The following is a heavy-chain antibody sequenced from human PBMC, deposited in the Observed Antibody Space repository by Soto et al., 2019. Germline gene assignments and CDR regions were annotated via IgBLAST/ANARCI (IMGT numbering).Heavy chain of an antibody. CDR3: TTDPEYCISTSC. CDR1: GFTFSNAW. D-gene: IGHD2-2*01. CDR2: IKSKTDGGTT. J-gene: IGHJ4*02. V-gene: IGHV3-15*07. Sequence: GGSLRLSCAASGFTFSNAWMNWVRQAPGKGLEWVGRIKSKTDGGTTDYAAPVKGRITISRDDSKNTLYLQMNSLKTEDTAVYYCTTDPEYCISTSCWGQGTLVTVSS.